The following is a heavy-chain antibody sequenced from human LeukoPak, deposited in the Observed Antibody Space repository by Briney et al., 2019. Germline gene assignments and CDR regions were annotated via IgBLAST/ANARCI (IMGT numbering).Heavy chain of an antibody. V-gene: IGHV3-23*01. D-gene: IGHD3-22*01. CDR3: AKEGVVVLAFDI. CDR1: GFTFSTSA. Sequence: QPGGSLRLSCAASGFTFSTSAMTWVRQAPGKGLEWVSGISGSGVTDYADSVKGRFTISRDNSKNTLYLQMNSLRAEDTALYYCAKEGVVVLAFDIWGQGTMVTVSS. CDR2: ISGSGVT. J-gene: IGHJ3*02.